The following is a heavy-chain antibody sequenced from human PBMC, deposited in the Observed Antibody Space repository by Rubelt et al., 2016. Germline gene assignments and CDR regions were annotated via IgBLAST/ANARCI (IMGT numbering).Heavy chain of an antibody. J-gene: IGHJ4*02. CDR1: GGSFSAYY. V-gene: IGHV4-34*02. CDR2: INHSGST. Sequence: GQLQQWGAGLLKPSETLSLTCAVYGGSFSAYYWSWIRQPPGKGLEWIGEINHSGSTSYNPSLKSRVTISVDTFKNQFSLKVRSVTAADTAVYYCARQGGYHSPFRYWGQGTLVTVSS. CDR3: ARQGGYHSPFRY. D-gene: IGHD3-16*02.